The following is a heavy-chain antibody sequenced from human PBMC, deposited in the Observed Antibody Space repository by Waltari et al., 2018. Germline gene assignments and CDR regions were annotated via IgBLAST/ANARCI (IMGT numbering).Heavy chain of an antibody. D-gene: IGHD1-1*01. CDR2: ISGDGNNK. CDR1: DFALRGFD. Sequence: QVQLVQSGGGGVVLPGRCLRLRWAASDFALRGFDMHWLRQAPGKGLEWVAVISGDGNNKKYTDSVKGRFTISRDNSKNTLYVQMDSLTTEDTAVYFCAARDGDWNDYWGQGIMVTVSS. J-gene: IGHJ4*02. CDR3: AARDGDWNDY. V-gene: IGHV3-30-3*01.